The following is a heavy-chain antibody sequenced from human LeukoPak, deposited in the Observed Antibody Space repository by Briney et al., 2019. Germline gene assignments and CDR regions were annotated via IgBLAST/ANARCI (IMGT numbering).Heavy chain of an antibody. Sequence: SETLSLTCTVSGGSISSYYWSWIRQPPGKGLEWVGYIYYGGSTNYNPSLTIRLTISVDTSKNQFSLKLSSVTAADTAVYYCARHGSGWPYYYYYYGMDVWGQGTTVTVSS. D-gene: IGHD6-19*01. V-gene: IGHV4-59*08. CDR1: GGSISSYY. CDR3: ARHGSGWPYYYYYYGMDV. CDR2: IYYGGST. J-gene: IGHJ6*02.